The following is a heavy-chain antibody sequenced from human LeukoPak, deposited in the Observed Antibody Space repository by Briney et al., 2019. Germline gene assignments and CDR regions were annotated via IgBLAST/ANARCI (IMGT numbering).Heavy chain of an antibody. D-gene: IGHD2-21*02. CDR2: ISDSGGST. J-gene: IGHJ3*02. CDR3: AKALVVVTSQDAFDI. V-gene: IGHV3-23*01. Sequence: GGSLRLSCAASGFTFSSYAMSWVRQAPGKGLEWVSVISDSGGSTHYADYVKGRFTISRDNFKNTLHLQMNSLRAEDTAVYYCAKALVVVTSQDAFDIWGQGTMVTVSS. CDR1: GFTFSSYA.